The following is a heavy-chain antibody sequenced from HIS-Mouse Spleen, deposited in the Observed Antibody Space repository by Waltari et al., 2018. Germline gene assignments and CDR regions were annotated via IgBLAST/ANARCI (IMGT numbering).Heavy chain of an antibody. CDR2: ISYDGSNK. V-gene: IGHV3-30*18. J-gene: IGHJ4*02. CDR1: GFTFSSYG. D-gene: IGHD1-26*01. CDR3: AKVNSGSYYFDY. Sequence: QVQLVGSGGGVVQPGRSLRLSCAASGFTFSSYGRHWVRQAPGKGVEWVAVISYDGSNKYYADSVKGRFTISRDNSKNTLYLQMNSLRAEDTAVYYCAKVNSGSYYFDYWGQGTLVTVSS.